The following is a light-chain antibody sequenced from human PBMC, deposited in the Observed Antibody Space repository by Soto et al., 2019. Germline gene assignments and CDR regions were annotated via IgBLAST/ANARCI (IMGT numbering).Light chain of an antibody. J-gene: IGKJ4*01. Sequence: NVLTQSPGTLSLYPGERATLSCRASQSVSSSYLAWYQQKPGQAPRLLIYGASSRATGIPDRFSGSGSGTDFTLSISRLQPEDFAVYYCQQYGSSPLTFGGGTKVDIK. CDR2: GAS. CDR1: QSVSSSY. CDR3: QQYGSSPLT. V-gene: IGKV3-20*01.